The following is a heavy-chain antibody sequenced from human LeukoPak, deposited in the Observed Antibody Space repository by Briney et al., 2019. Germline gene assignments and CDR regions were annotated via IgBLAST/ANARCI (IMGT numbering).Heavy chain of an antibody. D-gene: IGHD3-22*01. CDR3: ARVTYDSSGYYHTYYYYVDV. J-gene: IGHJ6*03. Sequence: SETLSHACAVYGGSFSGYYLTWIRQPPGKGLEWIGYIYSSGSTKYNPSLKSRVTISVDTSKNQFSLNLSSVTAADTAVYYCARVTYDSSGYYHTYYYYVDVWGNGTTVTVSS. CDR1: GGSFSGYY. CDR2: IYSSGST. V-gene: IGHV4-59*01.